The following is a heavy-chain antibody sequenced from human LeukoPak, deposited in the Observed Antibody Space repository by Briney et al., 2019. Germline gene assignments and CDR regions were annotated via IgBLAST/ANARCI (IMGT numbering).Heavy chain of an antibody. V-gene: IGHV3-23*01. CDR2: ISGSGGST. J-gene: IGHJ4*02. CDR1: GFTFSSDS. CDR3: AKEGEKIWFRELYQFDY. Sequence: PGGSLRLSCAASGFTFSSDSMHWVRQAPGKGLEWVSAISGSGGSTYYADSVKGRFTISRDNSKNTLYLQMNSLRAEDTAVYYCAKEGEKIWFRELYQFDYWGQGTLVTVSS. D-gene: IGHD3-10*01.